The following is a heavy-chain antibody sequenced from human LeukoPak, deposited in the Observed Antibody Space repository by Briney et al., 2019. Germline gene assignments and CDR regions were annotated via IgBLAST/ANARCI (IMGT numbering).Heavy chain of an antibody. J-gene: IGHJ5*02. V-gene: IGHV3-23*01. D-gene: IGHD4-17*01. CDR1: RFTFSGYA. CDR3: AKDRYGDYVRWFDP. CDR2: IGASGVNT. Sequence: GGSLRLSCAASRFTFSGYAMYWVRQAPGKGLEWVSCIGASGVNTYYADSVKGRFTISRDNSKNTLYLQMNSLRAEDTAVYYCAKDRYGDYVRWFDPWGQGTLVTVSS.